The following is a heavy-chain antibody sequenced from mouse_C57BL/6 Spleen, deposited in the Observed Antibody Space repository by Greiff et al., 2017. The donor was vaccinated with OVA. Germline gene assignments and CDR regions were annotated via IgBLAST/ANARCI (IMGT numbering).Heavy chain of an antibody. Sequence: VQLQQPGAELVKPGASVKVSCKASGYTFTSYLMHWVKQRPGQGLEWIGRIHPSDSDTNYNQKFKGKATLTVDKSSSTAYMQLSSLTSEDSAVYYCAISSTVVAPSFDYWGQGTTLTVSS. CDR1: GYTFTSYL. D-gene: IGHD1-1*01. V-gene: IGHV1-74*01. CDR2: IHPSDSDT. CDR3: AISSTVVAPSFDY. J-gene: IGHJ2*01.